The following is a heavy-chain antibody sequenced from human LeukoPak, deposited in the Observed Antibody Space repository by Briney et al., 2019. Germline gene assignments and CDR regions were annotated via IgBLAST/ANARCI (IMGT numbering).Heavy chain of an antibody. D-gene: IGHD5-18*01. Sequence: GGSLRLTCAASGFTFSSYSMSWVRQAPGKGLEWVANIKQDGSEKYYVYSVNGRFTISRDNAKNSLYLQMNSMRAEDTAVYYCARVGRGYSYGSWGQGTLVTVSS. CDR3: ARVGRGYSYGS. J-gene: IGHJ5*02. CDR1: GFTFSSYS. CDR2: IKQDGSEK. V-gene: IGHV3-7*01.